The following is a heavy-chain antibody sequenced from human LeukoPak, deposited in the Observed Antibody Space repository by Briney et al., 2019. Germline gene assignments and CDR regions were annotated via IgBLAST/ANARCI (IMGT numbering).Heavy chain of an antibody. Sequence: GGSLRLSCAASGFAFSSYSMNWVRQAPGKGLEWVAFIRYDGSNKYYADSVKGRFTISSDNSKNTLYLQMNSLRAEDTAVYYCAKDSRLYCSGGSCYPYYFDYWGQGTLVTVSS. J-gene: IGHJ4*02. D-gene: IGHD2-15*01. CDR3: AKDSRLYCSGGSCYPYYFDY. V-gene: IGHV3-30*02. CDR2: IRYDGSNK. CDR1: GFAFSSYS.